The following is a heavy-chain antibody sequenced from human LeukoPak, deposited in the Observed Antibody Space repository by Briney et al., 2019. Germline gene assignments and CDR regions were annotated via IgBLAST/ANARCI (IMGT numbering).Heavy chain of an antibody. V-gene: IGHV4-38-2*01. CDR1: GYSISSGYY. CDR3: ARHALISGNWFDP. D-gene: IGHD2/OR15-2a*01. J-gene: IGHJ5*02. Sequence: PSETLSLTCAVSGYSISSGYYWGWIRQPPGKGLEWIGSIYHRGSTYYNPSLKSRVTISVDTSKNQFSLKLRSVTAADTAVYYCARHALISGNWFDPWGQGTLVTVSS. CDR2: IYHRGST.